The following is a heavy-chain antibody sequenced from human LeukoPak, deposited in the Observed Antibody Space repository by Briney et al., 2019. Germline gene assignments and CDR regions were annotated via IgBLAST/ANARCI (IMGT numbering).Heavy chain of an antibody. Sequence: GRSLRLSCAASGFTFDDYAMHWVRQAPGKGLEWVAVISYDGSNKYYADSVKGRFTISRDNSKNTLYLQMNSLRAEDTAVYYCAKLTGTVDYGMDVWGQGTTVTVSS. CDR1: GFTFDDYA. CDR2: ISYDGSNK. J-gene: IGHJ6*02. V-gene: IGHV3-30*18. D-gene: IGHD4-23*01. CDR3: AKLTGTVDYGMDV.